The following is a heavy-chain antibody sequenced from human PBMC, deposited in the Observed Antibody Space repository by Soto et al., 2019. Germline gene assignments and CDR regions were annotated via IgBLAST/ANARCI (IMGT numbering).Heavy chain of an antibody. Sequence: ELLPLCCALYGGCFSGYYWSWIRQPPGKGLEWIGEINHSGSTNYNPSLKSRVTISVDTSKNQFSLKLSSVNAAETAVYYCARQELYYVFWSGYYIGKGFDYWGQGTLVTASS. CDR2: INHSGST. CDR3: ARQELYYVFWSGYYIGKGFDY. J-gene: IGHJ4*02. D-gene: IGHD3-3*01. CDR1: GGCFSGYY. V-gene: IGHV4-34*01.